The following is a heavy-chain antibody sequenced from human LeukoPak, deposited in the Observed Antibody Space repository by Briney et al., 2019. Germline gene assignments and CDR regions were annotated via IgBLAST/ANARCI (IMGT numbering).Heavy chain of an antibody. Sequence: RGGSQRLSCSASGLTQCSLRLSWVRQAPGNRLEWVSGVIGTGGSAWCAGYVKGRSPISRDNSKTSLYLQMNSLRAEDAAVYYCAKIVVSRCCWGQGTLVTVS. V-gene: IGHV3-23*01. CDR3: AKIVVSRCC. CDR2: VIGTGGSA. J-gene: IGHJ4*02. D-gene: IGHD2-21*01. CDR1: GLTQCSLR.